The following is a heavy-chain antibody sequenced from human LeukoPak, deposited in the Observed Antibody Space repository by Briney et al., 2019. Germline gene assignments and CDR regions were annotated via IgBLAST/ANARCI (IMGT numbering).Heavy chain of an antibody. CDR3: AICSSTWSGDRPDS. CDR2: ILPIFRMT. D-gene: IGHD2-2*01. CDR1: GGTFRDYP. Sequence: SVKVSCKASGGTFRDYPISWVRQAPGQGLEWMGGILPIFRMTNYAEKFQGRVTITADESTTTAYLELNSLRSEDTAVYYCAICSSTWSGDRPDSWGQGSLVTVSS. J-gene: IGHJ4*02. V-gene: IGHV1-69*13.